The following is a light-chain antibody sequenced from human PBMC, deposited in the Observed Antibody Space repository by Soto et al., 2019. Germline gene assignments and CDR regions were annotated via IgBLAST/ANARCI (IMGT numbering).Light chain of an antibody. CDR3: QQYGSSPPWT. CDR2: GAS. Sequence: EIVLTQSPGTLYFSPGERATLSCRASQSVGNSHVAWYQQRRGLPPRLLIYGASSRATGIPDRFSGSGSGTDFTLTISRLEPEDFAVYYCQQYGSSPPWTFGQGTKVDIK. CDR1: QSVGNSH. J-gene: IGKJ1*01. V-gene: IGKV3-20*01.